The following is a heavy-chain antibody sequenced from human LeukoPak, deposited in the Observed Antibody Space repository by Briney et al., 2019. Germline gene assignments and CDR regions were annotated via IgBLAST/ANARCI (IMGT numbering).Heavy chain of an antibody. J-gene: IGHJ6*02. CDR1: GYTFTSYA. CDR3: ARGPAYYYGSGSYYNGDYYYGMDV. Sequence: GASVKVSCKASGYTFTSYAMHWVRQAPGQRLEWMGWINAGNGNTKYSQKFQGRVTITRDTSASTAYMEPSSLRSEDTAVYYCARGPAYYYGSGSYYNGDYYYGMDVWGQGTTVTVSS. CDR2: INAGNGNT. V-gene: IGHV1-3*01. D-gene: IGHD3-10*01.